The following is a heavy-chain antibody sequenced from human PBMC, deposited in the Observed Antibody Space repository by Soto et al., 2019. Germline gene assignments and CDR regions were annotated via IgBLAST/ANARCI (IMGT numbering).Heavy chain of an antibody. CDR1: GYTFTSYG. V-gene: IGHV1-18*01. Sequence: QAQLVQSGGEVKKPGASVKVSCRASGYTFTSYGYAWVRQAPGQGLEWMGWISAYNGDTNYAQKFPDRITRTTDTVKTTANKEPRNVGSDDTAVYYCARSGAYSTSITCLVYSFWGLGTLVTVSS. CDR2: ISAYNGDT. D-gene: IGHD2-2*01. J-gene: IGHJ4*02. CDR3: ARSGAYSTSITCLVYSF.